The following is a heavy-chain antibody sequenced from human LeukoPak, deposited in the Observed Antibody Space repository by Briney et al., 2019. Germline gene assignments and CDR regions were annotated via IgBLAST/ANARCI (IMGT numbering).Heavy chain of an antibody. Sequence: GGSLRLSCAASGFAFSGYWMHWVRQAPGKGLEWVSSISSSSTYIHYADSVKGRFTISRDNAQNSLYLQMNSLRVEDTAVYYCLGAFDFWGQGTMVTVSS. V-gene: IGHV3-21*01. CDR2: ISSSSTYI. J-gene: IGHJ3*01. CDR3: LGAFDF. CDR1: GFAFSGYW.